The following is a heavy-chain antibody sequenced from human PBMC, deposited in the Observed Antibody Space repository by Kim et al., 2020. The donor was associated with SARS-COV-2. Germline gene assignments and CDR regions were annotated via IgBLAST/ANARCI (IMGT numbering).Heavy chain of an antibody. D-gene: IGHD6-19*01. J-gene: IGHJ4*02. V-gene: IGHV3-33*01. CDR3: ARDRGIAVAGRDY. Sequence: YADSVKGRFTISRDNSKNTLYLQMTSLRAEDTAVYYCARDRGIAVAGRDYWGQGTLVTVSS.